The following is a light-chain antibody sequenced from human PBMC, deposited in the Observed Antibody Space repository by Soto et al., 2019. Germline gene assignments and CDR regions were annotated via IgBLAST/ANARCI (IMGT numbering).Light chain of an antibody. V-gene: IGKV1-5*03. J-gene: IGKJ1*01. CDR1: QSISNW. Sequence: DIQMTQSPSTLSASVGDRVTITCRASQSISNWLAWYQQKPGKAPKLLIYKASNLESGVPSRFSGNGSGTEFTLTISSLQPDDFATYSCQQYNSYWRFGPGTKVEIK. CDR3: QQYNSYWR. CDR2: KAS.